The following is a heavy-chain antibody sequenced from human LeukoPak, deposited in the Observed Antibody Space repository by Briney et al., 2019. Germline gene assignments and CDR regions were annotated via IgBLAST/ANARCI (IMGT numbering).Heavy chain of an antibody. CDR1: GFTFSSYA. D-gene: IGHD6-25*01. Sequence: GRSLRLSCAASGFTFSSYAMHWVRQAPGKGLEWVAVISYDGSNKYYADSVKGRFTISRDNSKNTLYLQMNSLRAEDTAVYYCARAPAIDAFDIWGQGTMVTVSS. J-gene: IGHJ3*02. CDR2: ISYDGSNK. CDR3: ARAPAIDAFDI. V-gene: IGHV3-30-3*01.